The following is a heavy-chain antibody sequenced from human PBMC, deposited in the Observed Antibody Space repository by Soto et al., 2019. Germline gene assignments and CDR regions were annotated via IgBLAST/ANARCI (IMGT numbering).Heavy chain of an antibody. V-gene: IGHV4-61*01. CDR2: IYYSGST. D-gene: IGHD4-17*01. CDR1: GGYVSSGSYY. CDR3: ARDVDYDYNWFDT. J-gene: IGHJ5*02. Sequence: HSEPMRLTCRVSGGYVSSGSYYLSWKRQPPGKGLEWIGYIYYSGSTNYNPSLKSRVTISVDTSKNQFSLKLSSVTAADTAVYYCARDVDYDYNWFDTCGQGNLVTGSS.